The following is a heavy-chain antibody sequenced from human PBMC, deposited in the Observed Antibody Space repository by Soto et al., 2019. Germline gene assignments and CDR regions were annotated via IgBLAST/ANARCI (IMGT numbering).Heavy chain of an antibody. V-gene: IGHV3-23*01. CDR3: AKVRGQIWASGPFDP. J-gene: IGHJ5*02. CDR1: GFTFSSYA. D-gene: IGHD3-16*01. Sequence: GGSLRLSCAASGFTFSSYAMSWVRQAPGKGLEWVSAISGSGGSTYYADSVKGRFTISRDNSKNTLYLQMNSLRAEDTAVYYCAKVRGQIWASGPFDPWGQGTLVTVSS. CDR2: ISGSGGST.